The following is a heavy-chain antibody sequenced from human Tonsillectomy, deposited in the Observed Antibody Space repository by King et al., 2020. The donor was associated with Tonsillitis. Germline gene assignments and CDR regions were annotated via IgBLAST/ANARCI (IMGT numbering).Heavy chain of an antibody. D-gene: IGHD3-10*01. V-gene: IGHV4-4*02. CDR2: IHHSGST. Sequence: QLQESGPGLVKPSGTLSLTCAVSGGSISSSNWWNWVRQPPGKGLEWIGEIHHSGSTNYNPSLKSRVTISVDKSKNQFSLKLSSVTAADTAVYYCERSGGDXYGSGSXYNFFXYWXXGPLVTVSS. CDR3: ERSGGDXYGSGSXYNFFXY. J-gene: IGHJ4*01. CDR1: GGSISSSNW.